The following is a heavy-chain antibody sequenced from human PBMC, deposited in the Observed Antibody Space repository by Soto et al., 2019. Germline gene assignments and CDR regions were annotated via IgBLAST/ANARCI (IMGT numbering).Heavy chain of an antibody. Sequence: SVKVSCKASGGTFSSYAISWVRQAPGQGLEWMGGIIPIFGTANYAQKFQGRVTITADESTSTAYMELSSLRSEDTAVYYCARTGRAMIVVVITDYYYYGMDVWGQGTTVTVSS. D-gene: IGHD3-22*01. CDR2: IIPIFGTA. CDR1: GGTFSSYA. J-gene: IGHJ6*02. V-gene: IGHV1-69*13. CDR3: ARTGRAMIVVVITDYYYYGMDV.